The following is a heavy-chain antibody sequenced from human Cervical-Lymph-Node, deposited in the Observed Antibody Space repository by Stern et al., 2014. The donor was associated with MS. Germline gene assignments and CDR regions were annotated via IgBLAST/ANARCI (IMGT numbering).Heavy chain of an antibody. J-gene: IGHJ4*02. D-gene: IGHD2-2*01. Sequence: EMQLVESGGGLVKPGGTLRLSWVASAFSFSDYAMNWVRQAPGKGLEWVASISSSGSYIYYGDSMEGRFTISRDNAKNSLYLHMKTLRAEDTAVYYCASPGPHCTTTTSCYLAFEYWGQGALVTVSS. CDR3: ASPGPHCTTTTSCYLAFEY. CDR2: ISSSGSYI. CDR1: AFSFSDYA. V-gene: IGHV3-21*01.